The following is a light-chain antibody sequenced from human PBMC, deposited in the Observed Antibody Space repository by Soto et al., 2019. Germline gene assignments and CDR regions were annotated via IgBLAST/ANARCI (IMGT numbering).Light chain of an antibody. Sequence: EIVLTQSPGTLSLSPGERATLSCRASESVSSNFLAWYHQMPGQAPRLLIYGAASRATGIPDRFSGSGSGTDFTLTISRLEPEDFAVYFCQQYGSSPLTFGGGTRVEIK. CDR1: ESVSSNF. J-gene: IGKJ4*01. CDR3: QQYGSSPLT. V-gene: IGKV3-20*01. CDR2: GAA.